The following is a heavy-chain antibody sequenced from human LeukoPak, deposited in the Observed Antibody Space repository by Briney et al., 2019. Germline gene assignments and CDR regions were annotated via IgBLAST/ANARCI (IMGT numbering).Heavy chain of an antibody. CDR3: ARAYYYDSGSYYGHFDY. V-gene: IGHV3-23*01. CDR1: KFTFVNYA. J-gene: IGHJ4*02. CDR2: ISGSGDAT. Sequence: GGSLRLSCAASKFTFVNYAMSWVRQAPGQGLEWVSTISGSGDATYYADSVKGRFTISRDNSKSTQYLQMNSLRAEDTALYYCARAYYYDSGSYYGHFDYWGRGTLVTVSS. D-gene: IGHD3-10*01.